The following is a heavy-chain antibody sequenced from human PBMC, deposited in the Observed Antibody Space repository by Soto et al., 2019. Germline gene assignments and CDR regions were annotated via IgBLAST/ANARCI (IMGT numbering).Heavy chain of an antibody. CDR2: IGGSGTST. J-gene: IGHJ6*03. CDR1: GFTFSSYA. Sequence: GGSLRLSCAASGFTFSSYAMSWVRQAPGKGLEWVSAIGGSGTSTYYADSVKGRFTISRDNSKNTLHLQMNSLRAEDTAVYYCTTEPYYDFWSGYYFRWYYYYMDVWGKGTTVTVSS. D-gene: IGHD3-3*01. CDR3: TTEPYYDFWSGYYFRWYYYYMDV. V-gene: IGHV3-23*01.